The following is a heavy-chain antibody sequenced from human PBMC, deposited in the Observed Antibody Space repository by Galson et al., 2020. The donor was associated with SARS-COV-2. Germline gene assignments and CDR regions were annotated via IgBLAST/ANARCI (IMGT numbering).Heavy chain of an antibody. V-gene: IGHV2-70*11. D-gene: IGHD3-9*01. CDR3: ARIPYDILAGYYYGMDV. CDR1: GFSLSTSGMC. J-gene: IGHJ6*02. Sequence: SGPTLVKPTQTLTLTCTFSGFSLSTSGMCVSWIRQPPGNSLEWLARIDWDDDKYYSTSLKTRLTISKDTSQSQVVLTMTNMDPVDKATYYCARIPYDILAGYYYGMDVWGQGTTVTVSS. CDR2: IDWDDDK.